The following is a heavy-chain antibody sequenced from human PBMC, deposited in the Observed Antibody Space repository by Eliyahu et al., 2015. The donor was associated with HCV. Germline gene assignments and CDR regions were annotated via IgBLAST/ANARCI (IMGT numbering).Heavy chain of an antibody. Sequence: EVQLVESGGGLVQPGGSLRLSCEAXGFNFRDFWMHWVRQVPGKGLVWVARITADGITTNYADSVKGRFTISRDNAKKTLYLQMNSLRVEDTAMYYCANVLGQQQLTAEYWGQGTLVTVSS. CDR1: GFNFRDFW. CDR3: ANVLGQQQLTAEY. D-gene: IGHD6-13*01. J-gene: IGHJ4*02. V-gene: IGHV3-74*01. CDR2: ITADGITT.